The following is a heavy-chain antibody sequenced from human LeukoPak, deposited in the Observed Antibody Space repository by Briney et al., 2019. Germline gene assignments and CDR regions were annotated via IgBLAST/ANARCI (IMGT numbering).Heavy chain of an antibody. V-gene: IGHV4-34*01. D-gene: IGHD1-20*01. CDR3: ARGHYNWNRYYYXGMDV. J-gene: IGHJ6*01. Sequence: PSETLSLTCAVYGGSFSGYYWSWIRQPPGKGLEWIGEINHSGSTNYNPSLKSRVTISVDTSKNQFSLKLSSVTAADTAVYYCARGHYNWNRYYYXGMDVWGQGTTVTV. CDR2: INHSGST. CDR1: GGSFSGYY.